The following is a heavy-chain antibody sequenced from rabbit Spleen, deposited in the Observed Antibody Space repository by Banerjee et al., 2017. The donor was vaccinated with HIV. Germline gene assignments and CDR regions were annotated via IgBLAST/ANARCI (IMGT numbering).Heavy chain of an antibody. D-gene: IGHD4-1*01. CDR2: IGGSTSSNT. Sequence: QQLEESGGDLVKPGASLTLTCTASGFSFSGGYYMCWVRQAPGKGLEWSACIGGSTSSNTYYAGWAKGRFTISKISSTTVTLQMTSLTVADTATYFCARDLAGAIGWNFYLWGPGTLVTVS. V-gene: IGHV1S40*01. CDR1: GFSFSGGYY. J-gene: IGHJ4*01. CDR3: ARDLAGAIGWNFYL.